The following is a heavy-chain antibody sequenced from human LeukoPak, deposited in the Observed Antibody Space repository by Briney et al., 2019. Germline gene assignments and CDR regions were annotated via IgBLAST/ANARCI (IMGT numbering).Heavy chain of an antibody. CDR3: ARAKWQLVRGVNWFDP. D-gene: IGHD1-26*01. Sequence: SVKVSCKASGGTFSSYAISWVRQAPGQGLEWMGGIIPIFGTANYAQKFQGRVTITADESTSTAYMELSSLRSEDTAVYYCARAKWQLVRGVNWFDPWGQGTLVTVSS. V-gene: IGHV1-69*01. CDR2: IIPIFGTA. CDR1: GGTFSSYA. J-gene: IGHJ5*02.